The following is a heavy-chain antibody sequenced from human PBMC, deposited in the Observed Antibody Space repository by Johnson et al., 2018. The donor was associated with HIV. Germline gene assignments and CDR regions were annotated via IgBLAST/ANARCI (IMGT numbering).Heavy chain of an antibody. D-gene: IGHD6-13*01. V-gene: IGHV3-11*04. J-gene: IGHJ3*02. CDR3: ASITTIAAAGRGAFDI. Sequence: QMQLVESGGGLVKPGGSLRLSCAASAFTFSDYYMTWMRQAPGKGLAWVSYSSSSGSTIYYADSVKGRFTISRDNSKNTLYLQMNSLRAEDTAVYYCASITTIAAAGRGAFDIWGQGTMVTVSS. CDR2: SSSSGSTI. CDR1: AFTFSDYY.